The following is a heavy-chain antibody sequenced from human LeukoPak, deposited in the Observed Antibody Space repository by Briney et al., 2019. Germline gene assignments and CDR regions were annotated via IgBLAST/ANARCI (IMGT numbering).Heavy chain of an antibody. CDR3: ASSGDYGDYGGY. CDR2: IYHSGST. D-gene: IGHD4-17*01. V-gene: IGHV4-30-2*01. Sequence: ASETLSLTCAVSGGSISSGGYSWSWIRQPPGKGLEWIGYIYHSGSTYYNPSLKSRVTISVDTSKNQFSLKLSSVTAADTAVYYCASSGDYGDYGGYWGQGTLVTVSS. J-gene: IGHJ4*02. CDR1: GGSISSGGYS.